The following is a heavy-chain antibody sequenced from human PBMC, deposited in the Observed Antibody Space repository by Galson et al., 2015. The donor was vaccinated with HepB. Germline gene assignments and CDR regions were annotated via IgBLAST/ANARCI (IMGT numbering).Heavy chain of an antibody. V-gene: IGHV4-61*02. CDR2: IYSTGST. Sequence: TLSLTCTVSGGSISNGYYYWSWIRQPAGKGLEWIGRIYSTGSTNYNPSLKSRLSMSLDTSKNQFSLKLSSVTAADTAVYYCTRDQRGYSGYPYWGQGTLVTVSS. J-gene: IGHJ4*02. CDR1: GGSISNGYYY. CDR3: TRDQRGYSGYPY. D-gene: IGHD5-12*01.